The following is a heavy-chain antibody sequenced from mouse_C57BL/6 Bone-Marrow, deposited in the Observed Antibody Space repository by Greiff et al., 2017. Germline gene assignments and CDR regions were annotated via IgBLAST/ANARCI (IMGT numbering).Heavy chain of an antibody. CDR3: AIPAKRYYAMDY. CDR1: GFNIKDYY. V-gene: IGHV14-2*01. Sequence: EVKLMESGAELVKPGASVKLSCTASGFNIKDYYMHWVKQRTEQGLEWIGRIDPEDGETKYAPKFQGKATITADTSSNTAYLQLISLTSEDTAVYYCAIPAKRYYAMDYWGQGTSVTVSS. J-gene: IGHJ4*01. CDR2: IDPEDGET.